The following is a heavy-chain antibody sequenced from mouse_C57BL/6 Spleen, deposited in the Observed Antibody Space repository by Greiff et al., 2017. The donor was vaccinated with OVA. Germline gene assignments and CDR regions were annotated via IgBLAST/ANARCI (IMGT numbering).Heavy chain of an antibody. D-gene: IGHD2-5*01. CDR2: ISDGGSYT. CDR1: GFTFSSYA. Sequence: EVKLMESGGGLVKPGGSLKLSCAASGFTFSSYAMSWVRQTPEKRLEWVATISDGGSYTYYPDNVKGRFTISRDNAKNNLYLQMSHLKSEDTAMYYCAREGYSNVGYFDVWGTGTTVTVSS. V-gene: IGHV5-4*01. J-gene: IGHJ1*03. CDR3: AREGYSNVGYFDV.